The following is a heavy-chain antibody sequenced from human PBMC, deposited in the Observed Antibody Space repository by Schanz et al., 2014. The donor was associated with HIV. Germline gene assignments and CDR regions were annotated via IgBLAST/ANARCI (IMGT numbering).Heavy chain of an antibody. Sequence: EVQLVESGGGLVQPGGSLRLSCAVSGFTLSSYWMNWVRQAPGKGLEWVANIKQDGSEKHYVDSVKGRFTISRDNARNTLYLQMNSLRAKDTAVYYCARDKGVNWAGFYYYYGMDVWGQGTTVTVSS. V-gene: IGHV3-7*01. CDR3: ARDKGVNWAGFYYYYGMDV. CDR1: GFTLSSYW. J-gene: IGHJ6*02. D-gene: IGHD7-27*01. CDR2: IKQDGSEK.